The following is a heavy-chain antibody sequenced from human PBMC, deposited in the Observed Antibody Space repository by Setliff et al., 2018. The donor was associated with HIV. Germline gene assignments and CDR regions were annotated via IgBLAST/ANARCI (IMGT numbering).Heavy chain of an antibody. CDR1: GYTFPDYY. Sequence: GASVKVSCKASGYTFPDYYLHWVRQAPGQGLEWMGRISPNSGGTNYAQKFQGRVTMTRDTSINTVYMELSSLRSDDTAVYYCARDHPYFCSSTSCSFLDYWGQGTLVTAPQ. V-gene: IGHV1-2*06. CDR3: ARDHPYFCSSTSCSFLDY. CDR2: ISPNSGGT. J-gene: IGHJ4*02. D-gene: IGHD2-2*01.